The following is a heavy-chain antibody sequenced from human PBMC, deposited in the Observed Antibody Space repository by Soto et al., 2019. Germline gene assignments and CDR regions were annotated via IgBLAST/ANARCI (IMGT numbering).Heavy chain of an antibody. D-gene: IGHD4-17*01. V-gene: IGHV4-59*08. Sequence: SETLSLTCTVSGGSISSYYWSWIRQPPGKGLEWIGYIYHSGSTNYNPSLKSRGHISVDTSKNQFSLKLNSVTAADTAVYYCAITVSSPPPRTYFHYWGPGTLVTVSS. CDR3: AITVSSPPPRTYFHY. CDR1: GGSISSYY. J-gene: IGHJ4*02. CDR2: IYHSGST.